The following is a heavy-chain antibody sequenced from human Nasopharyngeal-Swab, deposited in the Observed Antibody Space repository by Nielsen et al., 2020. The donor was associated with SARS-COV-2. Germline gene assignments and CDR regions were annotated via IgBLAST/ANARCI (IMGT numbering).Heavy chain of an antibody. J-gene: IGHJ6*02. V-gene: IGHV3-23*01. CDR3: ARERTDCSGGSCYSYGMDV. D-gene: IGHD2-15*01. CDR1: GFTFRSYA. CDR2: ISGSDYTT. Sequence: GESLKISCAASGFTFRSYAISWVRQAPGKGLEWVSVISGSDYTTYYADSVKGRFTISRENAKNSLYLQMNSLRAGDTAVYYCARERTDCSGGSCYSYGMDVWGQGTTVTVSS.